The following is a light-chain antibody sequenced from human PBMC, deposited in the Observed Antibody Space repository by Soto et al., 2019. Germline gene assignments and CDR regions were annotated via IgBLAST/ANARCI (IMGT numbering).Light chain of an antibody. CDR2: DAS. J-gene: IGKJ5*01. V-gene: IGKV3-11*01. CDR3: QQRGSWPPSIT. Sequence: EIVLTQSPASLSLSPGERATLSCRASQSVSSALAWYQQKPVQAPRLLIHDASSRATGIPARFSGSGSGTDFTLTISSLEPEDFAVYYCQQRGSWPPSITFGQGTRLEI. CDR1: QSVSSA.